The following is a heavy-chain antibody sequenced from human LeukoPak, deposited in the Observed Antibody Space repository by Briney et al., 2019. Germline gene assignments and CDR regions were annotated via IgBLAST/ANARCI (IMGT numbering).Heavy chain of an antibody. CDR1: GGAFSGYY. CDR2: INHSGST. V-gene: IGHV4-34*01. D-gene: IGHD3-10*01. CDR3: ARDTYYYASGIDS. Sequence: SETLSLTCAVHGGAFSGYYWIWIRQPPGNGLEWIGEINHSGSTDYNPSLKSRVTISLDTSQTPFSLKLNPVTAADTAVYYCARDTYYYASGIDSWGQGTLVTVSS. J-gene: IGHJ5*01.